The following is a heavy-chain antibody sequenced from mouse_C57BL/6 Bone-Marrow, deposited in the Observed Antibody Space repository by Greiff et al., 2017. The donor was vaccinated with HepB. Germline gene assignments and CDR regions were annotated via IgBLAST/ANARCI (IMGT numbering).Heavy chain of an antibody. D-gene: IGHD1-1*01. CDR2: IDPSDSYT. CDR1: GYTFTSYW. J-gene: IGHJ2*01. Sequence: QVQLQQPGAELVKPGASVKLSCKASGYTFTSYWMQWVKQRPGQGLEWIGEIDPSDSYTNYNLKFKGKATLTVDTSSSTAYMQLSILTSEDSAVYYCARAVVPDYWGQGTTLTVSS. V-gene: IGHV1-50*01. CDR3: ARAVVPDY.